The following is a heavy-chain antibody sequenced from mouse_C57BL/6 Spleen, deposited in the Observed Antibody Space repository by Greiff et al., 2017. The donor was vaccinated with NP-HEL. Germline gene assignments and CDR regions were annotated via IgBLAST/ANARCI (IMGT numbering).Heavy chain of an antibody. CDR1: GYTFTSYW. V-gene: IGHV1-69*01. D-gene: IGHD1-1*01. J-gene: IGHJ1*03. CDR3: ARSTYYGRSPFDV. Sequence: QVQLQQPGAELVMPGASVKLSCKASGYTFTSYWMHWVKQRPGQGLEWIGEIDPSDSYTNYNQKFKGKSTLTVDKSSSTAYMQLSSLTSEDSAVYYCARSTYYGRSPFDVWGTGTTVTVSS. CDR2: IDPSDSYT.